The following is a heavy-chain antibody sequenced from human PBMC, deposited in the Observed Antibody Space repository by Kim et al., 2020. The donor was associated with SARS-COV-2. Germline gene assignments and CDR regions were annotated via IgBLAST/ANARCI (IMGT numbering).Heavy chain of an antibody. Sequence: GGSLRLSCAASGFTFSSYSMNWVRQAPGKGLEWVARIRTNRGSKYYADSVKGRFTISRDNAKNTLYLHINRLRAEDTAVYYCSSVNLGGGCWGQG. CDR2: IRTNRGSK. V-gene: IGHV3-48*01. CDR1: GFTFSSYS. D-gene: IGHD1-26*01. J-gene: IGHJ4*02. CDR3: SSVNLGGGC.